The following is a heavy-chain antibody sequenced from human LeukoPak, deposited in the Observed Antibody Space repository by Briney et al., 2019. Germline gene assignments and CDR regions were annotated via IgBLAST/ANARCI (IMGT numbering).Heavy chain of an antibody. CDR3: ARVLYYDILTAPGWFDP. D-gene: IGHD3-9*01. CDR1: GYTFTGYY. V-gene: IGHV1-2*02. Sequence: ASVKVSCKASGYTFTGYYMHWVRQAPGQGLEWMGWINPNSGGTNYAQKFQGRVTMTRDTSIGTAYMELSRLRSDDTAVYYCARVLYYDILTAPGWFDPWGQGTLVTVSS. CDR2: INPNSGGT. J-gene: IGHJ5*02.